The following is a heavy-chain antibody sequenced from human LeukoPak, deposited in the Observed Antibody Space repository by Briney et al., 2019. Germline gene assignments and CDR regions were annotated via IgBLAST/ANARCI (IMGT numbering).Heavy chain of an antibody. V-gene: IGHV4-39*01. D-gene: IGHD4-17*01. J-gene: IGHJ3*02. CDR3: ARGGMTTVTKGAFDI. CDR2: IYYSGST. CDR1: GGFISSSSHY. Sequence: SETLSLTCTVSGGFISSSSHYWGWIRQPPGKGLEWIGSIYYSGSTYYNPSLKSRVTISVDTSRSQFSLQPSSVTAADTAVYYCARGGMTTVTKGAFDIWGQGTMVTVSS.